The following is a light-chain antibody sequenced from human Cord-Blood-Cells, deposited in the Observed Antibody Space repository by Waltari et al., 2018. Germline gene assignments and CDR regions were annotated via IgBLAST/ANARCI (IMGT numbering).Light chain of an antibody. CDR2: GNS. CDR1: SSNIGAGYD. V-gene: IGLV1-40*01. Sequence: QSVLTQPPSVSGAPGQRVTISCPGSSSNIGAGYDVQWYQQLPGTAPKLLIYGNSNRPSGVPDRFSGSKSGTSASLAITGLQAEDEADYYCQSYDSSLSGVFGTGTKVTVL. CDR3: QSYDSSLSGV. J-gene: IGLJ1*01.